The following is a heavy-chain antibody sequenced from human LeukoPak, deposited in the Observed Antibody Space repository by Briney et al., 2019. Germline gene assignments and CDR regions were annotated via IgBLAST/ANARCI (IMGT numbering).Heavy chain of an antibody. CDR1: GGSFSGYY. J-gene: IGHJ4*02. Sequence: TPSETLSLTCAVYGGSFSGYYWSWIRQPPGKGLEWIGEINHSGSTNYNPSLKSRVTISVDTSKNQFSLKLSSVTAADTAVYYCARYPNLAKLYYFDYWGQGTLVTVSS. D-gene: IGHD6-6*01. CDR2: INHSGST. V-gene: IGHV4-34*01. CDR3: ARYPNLAKLYYFDY.